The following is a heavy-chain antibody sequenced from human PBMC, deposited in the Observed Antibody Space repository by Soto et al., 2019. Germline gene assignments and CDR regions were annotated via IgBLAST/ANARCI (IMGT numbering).Heavy chain of an antibody. CDR2: IKSDGRTT. CDR1: GFTFSTYL. V-gene: IGHV3-74*01. D-gene: IGHD3-3*01. CDR3: ARDRDLSP. Sequence: GGSLRRSCAASGFTFSTYLMHWVRQAPGKGLVWVSLIKSDGRTTDYADSVKGRFTISRDNAKNTLYLQMTSLRAEDTAVYYCARDRDLSPWGQGTLVTVSS. J-gene: IGHJ5*02.